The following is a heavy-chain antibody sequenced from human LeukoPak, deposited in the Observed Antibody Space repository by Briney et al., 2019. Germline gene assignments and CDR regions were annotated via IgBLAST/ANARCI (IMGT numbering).Heavy chain of an antibody. J-gene: IGHJ4*02. V-gene: IGHV3-23*01. CDR1: GFPFSSYA. Sequence: GGSLRLSCAAPGFPFSSYAMNWVRQAPGKGLEWVSVIAGSDGFTLYADSVKGRFTISRDNSKNTGYLQMNRLRVEDTALYYCVRSLDYWGQGTLVTVSS. CDR3: VRSLDY. CDR2: IAGSDGFT.